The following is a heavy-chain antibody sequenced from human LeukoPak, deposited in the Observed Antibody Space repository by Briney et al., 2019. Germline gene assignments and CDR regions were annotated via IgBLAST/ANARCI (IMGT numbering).Heavy chain of an antibody. V-gene: IGHV3-48*01. J-gene: IGHJ3*02. CDR1: GFTFSSYS. D-gene: IGHD3-10*01. CDR2: ISSSSSTI. CDR3: ARDSPRAAVRGAFDI. Sequence: GGSLRLSCAASGFTFSSYSMNWVRQAPGKGLEWVSYISSSSSTIYYADSVKGRFTISRDNAKNSLYLQMNSLRAEDTAVYYCARDSPRAAVRGAFDIWGQGTMVTASS.